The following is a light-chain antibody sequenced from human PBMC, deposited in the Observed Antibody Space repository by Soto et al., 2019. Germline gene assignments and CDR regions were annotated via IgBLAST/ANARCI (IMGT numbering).Light chain of an antibody. V-gene: IGKV3-11*01. Sequence: ELVLTQSPAALSLSPGERATLSCRASPSVTNYLAWYQQKPGQPPRLLIYAAFNRAAGIPARFSGSGSGTDFTLTISSLEPEDSAVYYCQQRNIWPPVTFGQGTRLEIK. J-gene: IGKJ5*01. CDR2: AAF. CDR1: PSVTNY. CDR3: QQRNIWPPVT.